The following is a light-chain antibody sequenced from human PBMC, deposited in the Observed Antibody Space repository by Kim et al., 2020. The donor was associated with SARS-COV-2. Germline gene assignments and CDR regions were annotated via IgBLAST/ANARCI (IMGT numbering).Light chain of an antibody. Sequence: YTYVSWYQQHPNKAPKLLIYDVTKRPSGVSNRFSGSKSGSTASLTISGLQAEDEADYYCASYTTRGTWVFGGGTQLTVL. CDR3: ASYTTRGTWV. CDR2: DVT. J-gene: IGLJ3*02. V-gene: IGLV2-14*03. CDR1: YTY.